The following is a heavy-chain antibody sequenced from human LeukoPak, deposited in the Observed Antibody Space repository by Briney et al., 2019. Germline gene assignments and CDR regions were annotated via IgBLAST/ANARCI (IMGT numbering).Heavy chain of an antibody. V-gene: IGHV4-38-2*02. CDR1: GYSISGGYY. CDR2: IYHSGST. D-gene: IGHD3-22*01. Sequence: PSETLSLTCTVSGYSISGGYYWGWIRPPPGKGLEWIGSIYHSGSTYYNPSLKSRVTISVDTSKNQFSLKLSSVTAADTAVYYCARERDYYDSSGYYGLRRSNHYFDYWGQGTLVTVSS. J-gene: IGHJ4*02. CDR3: ARERDYYDSSGYYGLRRSNHYFDY.